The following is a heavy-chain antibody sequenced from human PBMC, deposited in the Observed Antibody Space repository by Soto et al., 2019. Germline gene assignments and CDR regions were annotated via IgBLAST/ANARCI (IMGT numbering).Heavy chain of an antibody. Sequence: KGLEWVAVIWYDGSNKYYADSVTGRFTISRDNSKKTLYLQMNSLRAEDTAVYYCASFFFQAEDGIRDTVPVSAFLLNRSSDL. J-gene: IGHJ2*01. V-gene: IGHV3-33*01. CDR3: ASFFFQAEDGIRDTVPVSAFLLNRSSDL. D-gene: IGHD2-15*01. CDR2: IWYDGSNK.